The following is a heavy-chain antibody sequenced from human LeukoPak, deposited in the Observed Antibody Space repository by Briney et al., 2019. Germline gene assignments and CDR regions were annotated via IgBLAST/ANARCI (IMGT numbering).Heavy chain of an antibody. J-gene: IGHJ4*02. D-gene: IGHD6-19*01. V-gene: IGHV4-61*02. CDR2: IYTSGST. Sequence: SQTLSLTCTVSGGSISSGSYYWSWLRQPAGTGLEWLGRIYTSGSTNYNPSLKSRVTISVDTSKNQFSLKLSSVTAADTAVYYCARDYGGAVADWGQGTLVTVSS. CDR1: GGSISSGSYY. CDR3: ARDYGGAVAD.